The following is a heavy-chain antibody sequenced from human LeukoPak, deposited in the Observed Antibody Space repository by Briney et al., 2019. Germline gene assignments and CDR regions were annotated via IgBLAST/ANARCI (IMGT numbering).Heavy chain of an antibody. V-gene: IGHV3-13*01. CDR2: IGTIGDT. Sequence: PGGSLRLSCAASGVTFSTYDMHWVRQVSGKGLEWVSSIGTIGDTFYPGSVKGRFTISRENAKNSLYLQMNGLRAGDTAVYYCARATVIGNAPVPGYMDVWGKGTTVTVSS. D-gene: IGHD2-21*01. J-gene: IGHJ6*03. CDR3: ARATVIGNAPVPGYMDV. CDR1: GVTFSTYD.